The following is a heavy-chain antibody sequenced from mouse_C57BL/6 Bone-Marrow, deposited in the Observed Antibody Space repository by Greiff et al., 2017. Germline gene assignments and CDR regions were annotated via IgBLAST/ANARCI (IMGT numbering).Heavy chain of an antibody. CDR3: ARDAPGSSRGYYAMDY. CDR1: GFTFSDFY. Sequence: EVKVVESGGGLVQSGRSLRLSCATSGFTFSDFYMEWVRQAPGKGLEWIAASRNKANDYTTEYSASVKGRFIVSRDTSQSILYLQMNALRAEDTAIYYCARDAPGSSRGYYAMDYWGQGTSVTVSS. V-gene: IGHV7-1*01. D-gene: IGHD1-1*01. J-gene: IGHJ4*01. CDR2: SRNKANDYTT.